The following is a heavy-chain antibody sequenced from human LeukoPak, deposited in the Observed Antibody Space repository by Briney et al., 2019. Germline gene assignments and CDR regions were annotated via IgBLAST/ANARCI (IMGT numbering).Heavy chain of an antibody. D-gene: IGHD3/OR15-3a*01. CDR2: IRSNTNNYAT. CDR1: GFTFSGST. Sequence: GGSLRLSCAASGFTFSGSTMHWVRQASGKGLEWVGRIRSNTNNYATAYAASVRGRFTISRDDSKNTAYLQMHSLEIEDTAVYYCTRHVDFWTGYYTGTYCFDSWGQGTLVTVSS. J-gene: IGHJ5*01. V-gene: IGHV3-73*01. CDR3: TRHVDFWTGYYTGTYCFDS.